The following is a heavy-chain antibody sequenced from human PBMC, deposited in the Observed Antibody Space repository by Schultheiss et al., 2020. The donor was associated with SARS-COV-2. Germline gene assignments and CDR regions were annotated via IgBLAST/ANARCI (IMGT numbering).Heavy chain of an antibody. V-gene: IGHV3-33*05. CDR2: ISYDGSNK. J-gene: IGHJ4*02. D-gene: IGHD6-6*01. CDR1: GFTFSSYG. CDR3: ASIAALRNY. Sequence: GESLKISCAASGFTFSSYGMHWVRQAPGKGLEWVAVISYDGSNKYYADSVKGRFTISRDNSKNTLYLQMNSLRAEDTAVYYCASIAALRNYWGQGTLVTVSS.